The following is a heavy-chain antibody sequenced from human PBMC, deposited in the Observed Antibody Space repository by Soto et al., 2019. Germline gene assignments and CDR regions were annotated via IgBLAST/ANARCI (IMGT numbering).Heavy chain of an antibody. Sequence: VHLLESGGGLVQLGGSLKLSCATSGVGFSNYGMSWVRQAPGKGLEWVSGISASGDSTYYADPVKGRFTISGDNSKRTLYLQMNSLRAEDTAIYYCATDPRGPDYWGQGTQVTVS. CDR2: ISASGDST. V-gene: IGHV3-23*01. CDR3: ATDPRGPDY. J-gene: IGHJ4*02. CDR1: GVGFSNYG.